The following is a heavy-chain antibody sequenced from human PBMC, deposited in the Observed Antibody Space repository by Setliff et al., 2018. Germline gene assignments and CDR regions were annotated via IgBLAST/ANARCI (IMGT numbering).Heavy chain of an antibody. CDR2: VYSSVYSSGIT. V-gene: IGHV4-59*10. Sequence: TLSLTCAVYGGSFSSFYWSWIRQPAGRGLEWVGRVYSSVYSSGITSYNPSLKSRVTISMDTSKNQFSLGLTSVTAADTAVYYCARESAGDESVRHLYYTDVWGRGTTVTVSS. D-gene: IGHD1-1*01. CDR3: ARESAGDESVRHLYYTDV. J-gene: IGHJ6*03. CDR1: GGSFSSFY.